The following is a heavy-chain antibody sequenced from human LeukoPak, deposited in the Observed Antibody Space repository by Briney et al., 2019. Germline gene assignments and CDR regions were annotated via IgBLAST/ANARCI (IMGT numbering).Heavy chain of an antibody. J-gene: IGHJ4*02. Sequence: SQRPSSSASGFHLGYYCNHWVRQTPGKCLEWGSGISWNSGSIGYADSVKGRFTISRDNAKNSLYLQMNSLRAEDTALYYCAKDNYWGQGTLVTVSS. CDR1: GFHLGYYC. CDR3: AKDNY. V-gene: IGHV3-9*01. CDR2: ISWNSGSI.